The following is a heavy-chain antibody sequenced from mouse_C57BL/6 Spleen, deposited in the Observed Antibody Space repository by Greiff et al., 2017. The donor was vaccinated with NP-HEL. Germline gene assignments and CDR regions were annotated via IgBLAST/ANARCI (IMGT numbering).Heavy chain of an antibody. J-gene: IGHJ3*01. V-gene: IGHV1-56*01. Sequence: VQLQQSGPELVRPGASVKISCTAPGYTFTSHWMQWVRQRPGQGLEWIGGIFPGSGGTYYNAKFKGKATMTVDTSSSTAYMQLSSLTSEDSAVYFCARGPWAWFAYWGQGTLVTVSA. CDR1: GYTFTSHW. CDR2: IFPGSGGT. D-gene: IGHD4-1*01. CDR3: ARGPWAWFAY.